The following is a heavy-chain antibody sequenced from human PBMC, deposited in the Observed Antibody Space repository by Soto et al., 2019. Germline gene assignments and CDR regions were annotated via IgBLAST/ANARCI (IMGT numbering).Heavy chain of an antibody. CDR1: GFTFSTAW. Sequence: EVQLVESGGGLVKPGGSLRLSCVASGFTFSTAWMGWVRQAPGKGLEWVGRIKSKTDGGTTDYAAPVKGRFTISRDDSKNTLYLQMDSLKTEDTALYYCTTDWGQVALGYWGQGTLVTVSS. V-gene: IGHV3-15*01. J-gene: IGHJ4*02. CDR2: IKSKTDGGTT. CDR3: TTDWGQVALGY. D-gene: IGHD3-16*01.